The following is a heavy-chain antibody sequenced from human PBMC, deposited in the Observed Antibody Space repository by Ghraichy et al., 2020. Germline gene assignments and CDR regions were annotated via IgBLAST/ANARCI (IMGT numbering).Heavy chain of an antibody. J-gene: IGHJ5*02. Sequence: SETLSLTCTVSGGSISSYYWSWIRQPPGKGLEWIGYIYYSGSTNYNPSLKSRVTISVDTSTNQFSLKLSTVTAADTAVYYCAREKIPGRRFDPWGQGTLVTVSS. D-gene: IGHD2-15*01. CDR3: AREKIPGRRFDP. CDR2: IYYSGST. CDR1: GGSISSYY. V-gene: IGHV4-59*01.